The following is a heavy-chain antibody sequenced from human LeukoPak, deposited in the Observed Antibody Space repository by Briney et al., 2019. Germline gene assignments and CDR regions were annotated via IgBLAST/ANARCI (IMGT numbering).Heavy chain of an antibody. J-gene: IGHJ3*02. Sequence: SETLSLTCTVSGGSISSYYWSWIRQPAGKGLEWIGRIYTSGSTNYNPSLKSRVTMSVDTSKNQFSLKLSSVTAADTAVYYCARHEVYWGEPHAFDIWGQGTMVTVSS. V-gene: IGHV4-4*07. CDR1: GGSISSYY. CDR3: ARHEVYWGEPHAFDI. D-gene: IGHD2-8*01. CDR2: IYTSGST.